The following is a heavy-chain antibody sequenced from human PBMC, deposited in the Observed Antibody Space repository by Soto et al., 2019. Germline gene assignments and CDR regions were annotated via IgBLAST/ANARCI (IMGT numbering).Heavy chain of an antibody. J-gene: IGHJ6*02. V-gene: IGHV3-23*01. CDR1: GFTFSSYA. D-gene: IGHD4-17*01. CDR2: ISGSGGST. Sequence: GGSLRLSCAASGFTFSSYAMSWVRQAPGKGLEWVSAISGSGGSTYYADSVKGRFTISRDNSKNTLYLQMNSLRAEDTAVYYCAKTHGDYQLYYYYYGMDVWGQGTTVTVSS. CDR3: AKTHGDYQLYYYYYGMDV.